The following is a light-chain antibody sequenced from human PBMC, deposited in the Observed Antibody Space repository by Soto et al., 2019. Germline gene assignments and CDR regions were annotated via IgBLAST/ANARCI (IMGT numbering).Light chain of an antibody. CDR2: EVT. CDR1: TSDVSGYNY. CDR3: SSYTTTNTLYV. Sequence: QSALSQPASVSGSPGQSITISCTGTTSDVSGYNYVSWYQQHPGKAPKLMIYEVTNRPSGVSNRFSGSKSGNTASLTISGLQAEDEADYYCSSYTTTNTLYVFGTGTKLTVL. J-gene: IGLJ1*01. V-gene: IGLV2-14*01.